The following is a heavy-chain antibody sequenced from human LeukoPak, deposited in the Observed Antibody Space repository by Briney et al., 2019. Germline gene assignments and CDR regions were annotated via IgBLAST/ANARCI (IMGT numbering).Heavy chain of an antibody. CDR3: AKDSGSYYSLKDY. D-gene: IGHD1-26*01. CDR1: GFTFSSYG. Sequence: PGGSLRLSCAASGFTFSSYGMHWVRQAPGKGLEWVAVISYDGSNKYYADSVKGRFTISRDNSKNTLYLQMNSLRAEDTAVYYCAKDSGSYYSLKDYWGQGTLVTVSS. J-gene: IGHJ4*02. CDR2: ISYDGSNK. V-gene: IGHV3-30*18.